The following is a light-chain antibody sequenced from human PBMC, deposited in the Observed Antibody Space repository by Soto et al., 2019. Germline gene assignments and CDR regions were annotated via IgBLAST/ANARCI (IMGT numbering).Light chain of an antibody. CDR1: SSNIGNNA. CDR2: YDD. J-gene: IGLJ2*01. Sequence: QSVLTQPPSVSEAPRQRVTISCSGSSSNIGNNAVNWYQQLPGKAPKLLIYYDDLLPSGVSDRFSGSKSGTSASLAISGLQSEDEADSYCAAWDDSLNVPVFGGGTKVTVL. V-gene: IGLV1-36*01. CDR3: AAWDDSLNVPV.